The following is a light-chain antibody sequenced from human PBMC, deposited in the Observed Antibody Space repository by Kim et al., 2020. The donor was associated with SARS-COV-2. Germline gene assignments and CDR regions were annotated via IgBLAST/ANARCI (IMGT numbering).Light chain of an antibody. CDR2: RDN. J-gene: IGLJ1*01. Sequence: QSVLTQPPSASGTPGQMVSISCSGSSANIGVNSVNWYQHFPGTALRLLIYRDNQRPSGVPYRFSGSESGTSAALAISGLRSDDEGDYYCAAWDDSLGGLYVFGAGTKVTVL. V-gene: IGLV1-47*01. CDR1: SANIGVNS. CDR3: AAWDDSLGGLYV.